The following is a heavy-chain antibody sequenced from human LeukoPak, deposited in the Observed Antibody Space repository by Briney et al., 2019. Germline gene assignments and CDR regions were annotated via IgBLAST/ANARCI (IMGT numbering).Heavy chain of an antibody. CDR2: IYTSGST. D-gene: IGHD3-10*01. CDR1: GGSISSYY. Sequence: SETLSLTCTVSGGSISSYYWSWIRQPAGKGLEWIGRIYTSGSTNYNPSLKSRVTMSVDTSKNQFSLKLSSVTAADTAVYYRARGTLTVYGSGSYRYFDYWGQGTLVTVSS. CDR3: ARGTLTVYGSGSYRYFDY. V-gene: IGHV4-4*07. J-gene: IGHJ4*02.